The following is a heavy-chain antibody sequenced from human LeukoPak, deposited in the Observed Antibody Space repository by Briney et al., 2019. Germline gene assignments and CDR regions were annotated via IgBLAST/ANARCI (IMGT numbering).Heavy chain of an antibody. D-gene: IGHD7-27*01. CDR3: TRDRWGKYYFDY. V-gene: IGHV3-11*01. J-gene: IGHJ4*02. CDR2: ISSSATTI. CDR1: GFPFSDFY. Sequence: PGGSLRLSCATSGFPFSDFYMSWIRQAPGKGLEWVSYISSSATTIYYADSVEGRFTISRDNAENSLHLQMNNLRAEDTAMYYCTRDRWGKYYFDYWGQGTLVTVSS.